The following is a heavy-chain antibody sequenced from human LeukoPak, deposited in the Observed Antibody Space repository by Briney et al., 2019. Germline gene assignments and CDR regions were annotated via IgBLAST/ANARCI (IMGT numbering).Heavy chain of an antibody. Sequence: ASVKVSCKASGYTFTSYGISWVRQAPGQGLEWMGWISAYNGNTNYAQKLQGRVTITTDTSTSTAYMELRSLRSDDTAVYYCASHDDYVWGSYQAGWDYYYYYGMDVWGQGTTVTVSS. CDR1: GYTFTSYG. D-gene: IGHD3-16*02. CDR3: ASHDDYVWGSYQAGWDYYYYYGMDV. V-gene: IGHV1-18*01. CDR2: ISAYNGNT. J-gene: IGHJ6*02.